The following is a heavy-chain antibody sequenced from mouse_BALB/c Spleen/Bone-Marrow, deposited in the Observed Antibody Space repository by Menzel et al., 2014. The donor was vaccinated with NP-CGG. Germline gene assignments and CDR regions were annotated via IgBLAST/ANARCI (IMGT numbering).Heavy chain of an antibody. CDR1: GYAFTNYL. Sequence: VQLQQSGAELVRPGTSVKVSCKASGYAFTNYLIEWVKQRPGQGLEWIGVINPGSGGTNYNEKFKGKATLTADKSSSTAYMQLSSLTSDDSAVYFCARDLLYGNYSDYWGQGTTLTVSS. CDR2: INPGSGGT. J-gene: IGHJ2*01. V-gene: IGHV1-54*01. CDR3: ARDLLYGNYSDY. D-gene: IGHD2-1*01.